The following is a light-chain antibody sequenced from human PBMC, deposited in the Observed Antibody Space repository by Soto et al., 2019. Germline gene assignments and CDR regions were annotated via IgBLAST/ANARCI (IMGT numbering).Light chain of an antibody. J-gene: IGKJ2*01. Sequence: DIVMTQSPDSLAVSLGERDTITCKSSQSVLYSSNNKNYLAWYQQKPGQPPKLLIYWASTRESGVPDRFSGSGSGTDFTLTISSLQAEDVAVYYCQQYYSTPLTFGQGTKLEIK. CDR3: QQYYSTPLT. V-gene: IGKV4-1*01. CDR1: QSVLYSSNNKNY. CDR2: WAS.